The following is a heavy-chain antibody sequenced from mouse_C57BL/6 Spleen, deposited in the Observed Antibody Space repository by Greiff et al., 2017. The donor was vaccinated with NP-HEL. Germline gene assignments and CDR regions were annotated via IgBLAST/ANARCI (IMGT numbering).Heavy chain of an antibody. J-gene: IGHJ4*01. CDR3: SMSGAMDY. CDR2: ISSGSSTI. Sequence: VQLKQSGGGLVKPGGSLKLSCAASGFTFSDYGMHWVRQAPEKGLEWVAYISSGSSTIYYADTVKGRFTISRDNAKNTLFLQMTSLRSEDTAMYYCSMSGAMDYWGQGTSVTVSS. D-gene: IGHD3-1*01. V-gene: IGHV5-17*01. CDR1: GFTFSDYG.